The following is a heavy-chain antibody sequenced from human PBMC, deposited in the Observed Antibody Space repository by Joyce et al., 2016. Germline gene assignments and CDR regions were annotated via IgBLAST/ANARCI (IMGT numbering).Heavy chain of an antibody. V-gene: IGHV3-30*04. D-gene: IGHD6-13*01. Sequence: QEQLEESGGGVVQPGTSLRLSCPASGSIFSGYAMNWVRQAPGKGLEWVAMISYDGPNKCYADSVRGRFTISRDNYKNTLFLQMNSLTIEDAGVYYCARRSGIPAGRRPGAFDMWGQGTVVTVSS. CDR1: GSIFSGYA. CDR2: ISYDGPNK. CDR3: ARRSGIPAGRRPGAFDM. J-gene: IGHJ3*02.